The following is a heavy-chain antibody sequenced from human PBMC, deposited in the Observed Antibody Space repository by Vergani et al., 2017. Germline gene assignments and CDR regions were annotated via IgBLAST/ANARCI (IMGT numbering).Heavy chain of an antibody. J-gene: IGHJ4*02. Sequence: QVQLVQSGAEVKKPGSSVKVSCKASGGTFSSYAISWVRQAPGQGLEWMGGIIPIFGTANYAQKFQGSVTITADESTSTAYMELSSLRSEDTAVYYCARRYCSSTSCTHGGFDYWGQGTLVTVSS. D-gene: IGHD2-2*01. CDR3: ARRYCSSTSCTHGGFDY. V-gene: IGHV1-69*01. CDR2: IIPIFGTA. CDR1: GGTFSSYA.